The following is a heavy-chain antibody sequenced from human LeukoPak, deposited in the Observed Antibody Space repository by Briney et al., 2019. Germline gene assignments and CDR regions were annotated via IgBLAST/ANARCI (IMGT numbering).Heavy chain of an antibody. J-gene: IGHJ3*02. CDR1: GFTVSSNY. V-gene: IGHV3-53*01. CDR2: IYSGGST. CDR3: ARAGITMIVPEGAFDI. D-gene: IGHD3-22*01. Sequence: GGSLRLSCAASGFTVSSNYMRWVRQAPGKGLEWVSVIYSGGSTYYADSVKGRFTISRDNSKNTLYLQMNSLRAEDTAVYYCARAGITMIVPEGAFDIWGQGTMVTVSS.